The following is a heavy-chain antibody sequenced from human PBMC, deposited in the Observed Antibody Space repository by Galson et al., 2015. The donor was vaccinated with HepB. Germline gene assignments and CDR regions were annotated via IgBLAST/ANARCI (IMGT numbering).Heavy chain of an antibody. CDR1: GFTFSSYA. D-gene: IGHD4-17*01. CDR3: TRVGSVTSPRYYFDN. J-gene: IGHJ4*02. Sequence: SLRLSCAVSGFTFSSYAMHWVRQAPGKGLEWVAVTSSDGRYKYYTDSVKGRFTISRDNSQNTLFLQMTSLRPEDTAVYYCTRVGSVTSPRYYFDNWGQGTLVAVSS. CDR2: TSSDGRYK. V-gene: IGHV3-30*04.